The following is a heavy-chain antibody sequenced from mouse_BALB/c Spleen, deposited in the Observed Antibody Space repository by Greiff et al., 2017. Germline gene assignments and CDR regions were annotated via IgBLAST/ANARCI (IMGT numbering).Heavy chain of an antibody. CDR1: GFNIKDTY. J-gene: IGHJ1*01. V-gene: IGHV14-3*02. CDR3: AIYYSYDGGYFDG. CDR2: IDPANGNT. D-gene: IGHD2-14*01. Sequence: EVQLQQSGAELVKPGASVKLSCTASGFNIKDTYMHWVKQRPEQGLEWIGRIDPANGNTKYDPKFQGKATITADTSSNTAYLQLSSLTSEDTAVYYCAIYYSYDGGYFDGWGAGTTVTVSS.